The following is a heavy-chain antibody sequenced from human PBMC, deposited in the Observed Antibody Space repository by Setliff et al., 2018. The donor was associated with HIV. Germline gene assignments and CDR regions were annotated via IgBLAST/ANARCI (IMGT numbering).Heavy chain of an antibody. CDR1: GGSINTYY. CDR2: FYTSGST. J-gene: IGHJ4*02. Sequence: SETLSLTCTVSGGSINTYYWSWIRQPAGKGLEWIGRFYTSGSTNYNPSLKSRVAMSVDTSKNQFDLKLSSVTAADTAVYYCARDRLTYYFDYWGQGILVTVSS. V-gene: IGHV4-4*07. CDR3: ARDRLTYYFDY. D-gene: IGHD3-22*01.